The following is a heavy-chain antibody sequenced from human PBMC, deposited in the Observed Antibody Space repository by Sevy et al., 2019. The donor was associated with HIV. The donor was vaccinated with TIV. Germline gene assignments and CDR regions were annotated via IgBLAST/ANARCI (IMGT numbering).Heavy chain of an antibody. V-gene: IGHV3-66*01. D-gene: IGHD1-26*01. CDR2: IYSGGNT. CDR1: GFTVSNNY. CDR3: ARESGSYLD. J-gene: IGHJ4*02. Sequence: GGSLRLSCAASGFTVSNNYMSWVRQAPGKGLEWVSIIYSGGNTYYADSVKGRFTISRDNSKSTLYLQMNSLRAGDTAVYYCARESGSYLDWGQGTLVTVSS.